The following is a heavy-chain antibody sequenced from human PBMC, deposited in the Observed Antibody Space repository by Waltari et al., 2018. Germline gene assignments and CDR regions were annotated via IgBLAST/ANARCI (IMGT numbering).Heavy chain of an antibody. V-gene: IGHV3-30*02. CDR3: VKGGESSLCDY. D-gene: IGHD3-16*02. J-gene: IGHJ4*02. CDR2: IRYDGSNK. CDR1: GFTFSTYG. Sequence: QVQLVESGGGVVQPGGSLRLSCAASGFTFSTYGMHWARQAPGKGLEWVAFIRYDGSNKYYVDSVKGRFTISRDNSKNTLSLQMNSLRPEDTAVYYCVKGGESSLCDYWGQGTLVTVSS.